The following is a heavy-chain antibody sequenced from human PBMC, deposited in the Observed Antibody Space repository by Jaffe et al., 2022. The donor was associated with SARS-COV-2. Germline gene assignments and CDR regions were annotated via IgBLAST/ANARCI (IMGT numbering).Heavy chain of an antibody. J-gene: IGHJ6*03. Sequence: QVQLVQSGSELKKPGASVKVSCTASGYSFTRYAINWVRQAPGQGLEWMGYIDTNTEKPTYAQGFTGRFVLSLDTSVSTAYLQISSLKAEDSAVYYCARGAAEGYMDVWGKGTTVTVSS. V-gene: IGHV7-4-1*02. CDR3: ARGAAEGYMDV. CDR2: IDTNTEKP. CDR1: GYSFTRYA. D-gene: IGHD6-25*01.